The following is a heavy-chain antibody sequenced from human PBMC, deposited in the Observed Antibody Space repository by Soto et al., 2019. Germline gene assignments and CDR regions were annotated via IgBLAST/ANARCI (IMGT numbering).Heavy chain of an antibody. CDR3: ARGFGDKYYFDY. D-gene: IGHD3-10*01. V-gene: IGHV3-21*01. Sequence: EVQLVESGGGLVKPGGSLRLSCAASGFTFSSYSMNWVRQAPGKGLEWVSSISSSSSYIYYADSVKGRFTISRDNAKNSLYLQMNSLRAEDTAVYYYARGFGDKYYFDYWGQGTLVTVSS. CDR2: ISSSSSYI. CDR1: GFTFSSYS. J-gene: IGHJ4*02.